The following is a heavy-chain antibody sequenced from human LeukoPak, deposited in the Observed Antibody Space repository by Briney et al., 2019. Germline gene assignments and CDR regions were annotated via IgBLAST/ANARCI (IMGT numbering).Heavy chain of an antibody. D-gene: IGHD2-2*01. CDR2: INPSGGST. V-gene: IGHV1-46*01. CDR1: GYTFTSYY. CDR3: ARCLVVPAAMMASFCMDV. Sequence: GASVTVSFKASGYTFTSYYMHWVRQAPGQGLEWMGIINPSGGSTSYAQKFQGRVTMTRDTSTRTGYVEAGSLRSEDPGGYYWARCLVVPAAMMASFCMDVWGQGTTVTVSS. J-gene: IGHJ6*02.